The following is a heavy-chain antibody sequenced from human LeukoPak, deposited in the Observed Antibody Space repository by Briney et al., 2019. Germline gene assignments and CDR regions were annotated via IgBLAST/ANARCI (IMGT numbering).Heavy chain of an antibody. J-gene: IGHJ4*02. D-gene: IGHD2-2*01. CDR3: ARDRWGGVVVPAAIHFDY. Sequence: ASVKVSCKASGYTFTSYGISWVRPAPGQGLEWMGWISAYNGNTNYAQKLQGRVTMTTDTSTSTAYMELRSLRSDDTAVYYCARDRWGGVVVPAAIHFDYWGQGTLVTVSS. CDR1: GYTFTSYG. V-gene: IGHV1-18*01. CDR2: ISAYNGNT.